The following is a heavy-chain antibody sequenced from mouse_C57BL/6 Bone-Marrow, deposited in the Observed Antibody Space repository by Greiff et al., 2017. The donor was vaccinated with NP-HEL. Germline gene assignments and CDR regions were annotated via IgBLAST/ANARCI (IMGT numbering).Heavy chain of an antibody. Sequence: VKLMESGAELVKPGASVKLSCKASGYTFTEYTIHWVKQRSGQGLEWVGWFYPGSGSIKYNEKFKDKATLTADKSSSTVYMELSRLTSEDSAVYFCARHEGGDDAMDYWGQGTSVTVSS. CDR3: ARHEGGDDAMDY. J-gene: IGHJ4*01. CDR1: GYTFTEYT. CDR2: FYPGSGSI. V-gene: IGHV1-62-2*01.